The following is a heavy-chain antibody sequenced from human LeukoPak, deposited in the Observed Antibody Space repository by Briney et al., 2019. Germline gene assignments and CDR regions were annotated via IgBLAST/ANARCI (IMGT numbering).Heavy chain of an antibody. D-gene: IGHD5-24*01. Sequence: PSQTLSLTCTVSGGSITGVDYHRSWIRQYPGKGLEWIGYIYRSGSTYYNPSLKSRLTISVDTSKNQFSLKLSSLTAADTAVYYCAREARGMATNAHDAFDIWGQGTMATVSS. V-gene: IGHV4-31*03. CDR3: AREARGMATNAHDAFDI. CDR2: IYRSGST. J-gene: IGHJ3*02. CDR1: GGSITGVDYH.